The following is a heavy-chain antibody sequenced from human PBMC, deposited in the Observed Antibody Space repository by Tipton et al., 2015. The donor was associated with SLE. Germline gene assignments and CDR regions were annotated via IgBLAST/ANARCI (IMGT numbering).Heavy chain of an antibody. J-gene: IGHJ4*02. Sequence: TLSLTCTVSGASISNYSYYWSWIRQPAGKGLEWIGRIYTFGITNYNPFLNSRVTISVATSKNQFSLRLSSVTAADTAVYYCARAGGTDMVIFDYWGQGTLVTVSS. CDR2: IYTFGIT. CDR1: GASISNYSYY. V-gene: IGHV4-61*02. D-gene: IGHD5-18*01. CDR3: ARAGGTDMVIFDY.